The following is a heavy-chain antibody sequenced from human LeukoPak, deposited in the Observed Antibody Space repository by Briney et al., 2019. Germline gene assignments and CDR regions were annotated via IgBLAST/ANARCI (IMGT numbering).Heavy chain of an antibody. CDR2: IKQDGSEK. CDR3: ARERRFIDY. Sequence: PGGSLRLSCAASGFTFSTYWMSWVHQAPGKGLEWVANIKQDGSEKYYVDSVKGRFTISRDSAKNSLYLQMNSLRAEDTAVYYCARERRFIDYWGQGTLVTVSS. V-gene: IGHV3-7*04. J-gene: IGHJ4*02. CDR1: GFTFSTYW. D-gene: IGHD4-17*01.